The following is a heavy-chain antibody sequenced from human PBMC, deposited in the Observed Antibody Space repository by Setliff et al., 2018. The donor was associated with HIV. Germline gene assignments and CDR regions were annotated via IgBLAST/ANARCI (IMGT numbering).Heavy chain of an antibody. CDR2: IRNKKNGGTT. CDR1: GFTFSNAW. CDR3: TTDLGSGRFSWNNN. V-gene: IGHV3-15*01. J-gene: IGHJ4*02. Sequence: CAAAGFTFSNAWMTWVRQAPGKGLEWVARIRNKKNGGTTYYAAPVEGRFTISRDDSKNTLSLQMNSLKTEDTAIYYCTTDLGSGRFSWNNNWGQGTLVTVSS. D-gene: IGHD1-26*01.